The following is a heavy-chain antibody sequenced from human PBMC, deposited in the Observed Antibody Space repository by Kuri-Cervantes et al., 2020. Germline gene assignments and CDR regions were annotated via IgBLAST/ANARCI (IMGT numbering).Heavy chain of an antibody. Sequence: GESLKISCAASGFSFSSYSMNWVRQAPGKGLEWVSSITSSSHHIYYADSLKGRFTISRNNAKNSLYLQINSLRAEDTAVYYCARDYFGDYYFDYWGQGTLVTVSS. CDR3: ARDYFGDYYFDY. D-gene: IGHD4-17*01. CDR2: ITSSSHHI. V-gene: IGHV3-21*01. CDR1: GFSFSSYS. J-gene: IGHJ4*02.